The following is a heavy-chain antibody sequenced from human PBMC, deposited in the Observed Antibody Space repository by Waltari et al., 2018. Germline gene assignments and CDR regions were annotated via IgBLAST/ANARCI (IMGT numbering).Heavy chain of an antibody. V-gene: IGHV6-1*01. CDR3: ARASSSSFDS. CDR1: GDSVSVNCAAA. CDR2: TYYRAKCVN. J-gene: IGHJ4*02. Sequence: QVQLQQSGPGLAKPSQTLPLTCGVSGDSVSVNCAAAWNWVRQSRTIGLEWLGRTYYRAKCVNEYAVAVRSRITINPDTSKNLFALHLNAVTPEDTAVYYCARASSSSFDSWRQGILVTVSS. D-gene: IGHD6-13*01.